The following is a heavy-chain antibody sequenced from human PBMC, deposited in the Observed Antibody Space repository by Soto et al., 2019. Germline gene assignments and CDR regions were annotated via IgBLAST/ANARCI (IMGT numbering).Heavy chain of an antibody. V-gene: IGHV4-31*03. CDR1: GGSISSGGYY. Sequence: PSETMSLTCTVSGGSISSGGYYWSWISQHPGKGLEWIGYIYYSGSTYYNPSLKSRVTISVDTSKNQFSLKLSSVTAADTAVYYCARALYSGSCVDYWGQGTLVTVS. CDR3: ARALYSGSCVDY. J-gene: IGHJ4*02. CDR2: IYYSGST. D-gene: IGHD1-26*01.